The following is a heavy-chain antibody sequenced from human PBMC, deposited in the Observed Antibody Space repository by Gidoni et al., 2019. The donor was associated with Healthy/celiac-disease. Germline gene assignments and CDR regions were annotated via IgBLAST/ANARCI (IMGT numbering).Heavy chain of an antibody. CDR3: SRGGSVDYYDSSGYDY. V-gene: IGHV3-33*01. CDR2: IWYDVSNE. J-gene: IGHJ4*02. Sequence: QVQLVESGGGVVQPGRSLRHSCAASGFTFSSYGMHWVRQAPGKGLEWVAVIWYDVSNEYYADSVKGRFTISRDKSKNTLYLQMNNLRAEDAAVYYCSRGGSVDYYDSSGYDYWGQGTLVTVSS. CDR1: GFTFSSYG. D-gene: IGHD3-22*01.